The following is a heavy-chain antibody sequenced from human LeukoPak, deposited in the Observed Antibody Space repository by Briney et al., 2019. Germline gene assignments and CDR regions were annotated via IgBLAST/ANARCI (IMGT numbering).Heavy chain of an antibody. CDR2: MNPNSGNT. J-gene: IGHJ6*04. D-gene: IGHD6-13*01. CDR1: GYTFTSYD. Sequence: ASVTVSCKASGYTFTSYDINWVRQATGQGLEWMGWMNPNSGNTGYAQKFQGRVTMTRNTSISTAYMELSSLRSEDTAVYYCSMWGSSYYYYGMVVWVGGTTVTVSS. CDR3: SMWGSSYYYYGMVV. V-gene: IGHV1-8*01.